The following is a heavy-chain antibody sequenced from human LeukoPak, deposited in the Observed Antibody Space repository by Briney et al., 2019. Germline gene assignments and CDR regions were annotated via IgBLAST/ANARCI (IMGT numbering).Heavy chain of an antibody. J-gene: IGHJ1*01. CDR2: INPNSGGT. D-gene: IGHD1-26*01. CDR3: ARESRGELRKGRYFQH. Sequence: ASVKVSCKASGYTFTSYGISWVRQAPGQGLEWMGWINPNSGGTNYAQKFQGRVTMTRDTSISTAYMELSRLRSGDTAVYYCARESRGELRKGRYFQHWGQGTLVTVSS. CDR1: GYTFTSYG. V-gene: IGHV1-2*02.